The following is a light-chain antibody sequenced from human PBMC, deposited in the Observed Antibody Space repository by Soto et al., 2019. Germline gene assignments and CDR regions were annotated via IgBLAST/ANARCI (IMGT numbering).Light chain of an antibody. CDR2: DVS. J-gene: IGLJ2*01. CDR1: SSDVGGYNY. CDR3: SSYTSSSGKV. Sequence: QSVLTQPASVSGSPGQSITISCTGTSSDVGGYNYVSWYQQHPGKAPKLMIYDVSNRPSGVSNRFSGSKSGNTASLTISGLQAEDEADYYCSSYTSSSGKVFGGGTKLTAL. V-gene: IGLV2-14*01.